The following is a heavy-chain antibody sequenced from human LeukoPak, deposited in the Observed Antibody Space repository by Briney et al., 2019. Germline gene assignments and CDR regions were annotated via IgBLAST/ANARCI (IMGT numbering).Heavy chain of an antibody. J-gene: IGHJ6*03. Sequence: ASVKVSCKASGYTFTGYYMHWVRQAPGQGLEWMGWINPNSGGTNYAQKFQGRVTVTRDTSISTAYMELSRLRSDDTAVYYCARAATPYYYYMDVWGKGTTVTVSS. V-gene: IGHV1-2*02. CDR1: GYTFTGYY. CDR3: ARAATPYYYYMDV. D-gene: IGHD2-15*01. CDR2: INPNSGGT.